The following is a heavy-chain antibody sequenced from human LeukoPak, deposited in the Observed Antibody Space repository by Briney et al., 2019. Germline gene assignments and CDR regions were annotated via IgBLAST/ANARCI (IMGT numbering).Heavy chain of an antibody. CDR3: ARETDGYNYRGLYYFDY. CDR1: GGSIISYY. J-gene: IGHJ4*02. Sequence: PSETLSLTCTVSGGSIISYYWSWIRQPPGKGLECIGYIYYSGSTNYNPSLKSRVTISVDTSKNQFSLKLSSVTAADTAAYYCARETDGYNYRGLYYFDYWGQGTLVTVSS. CDR2: IYYSGST. D-gene: IGHD5-24*01. V-gene: IGHV4-59*01.